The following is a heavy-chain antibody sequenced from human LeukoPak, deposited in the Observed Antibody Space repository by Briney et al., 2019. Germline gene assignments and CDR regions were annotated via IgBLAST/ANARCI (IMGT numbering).Heavy chain of an antibody. J-gene: IGHJ6*02. CDR3: ARDNPSGQGLLGMDV. CDR2: ISSSSSYI. V-gene: IGHV3-21*01. CDR1: GFTFSSYS. D-gene: IGHD3-3*01. Sequence: PGGSLRLSCAASGFTFSSYSMNWVRQAPGKGLEWVSSISSSSSYIYYADSVKGRFTISRDNAKNSLYLQMNSLRAEDTAVYYCARDNPSGQGLLGMDVWGRGTTVTVSS.